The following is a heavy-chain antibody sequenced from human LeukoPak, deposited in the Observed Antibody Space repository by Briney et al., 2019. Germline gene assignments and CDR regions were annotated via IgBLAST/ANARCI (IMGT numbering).Heavy chain of an antibody. V-gene: IGHV3-21*04. CDR1: GFTFSSYS. CDR3: ARSVTTLGFDY. Sequence: GGSLRLSCAASGFTFSSYSMNWVRQAPGKGLEWVSSISSSSSYIYYADSVKGRFTISRDNAKNSLYLQMNSLRSEDTAVYYCARSVTTLGFDYWGQGTLVTVSS. J-gene: IGHJ4*02. D-gene: IGHD4-11*01. CDR2: ISSSSSYI.